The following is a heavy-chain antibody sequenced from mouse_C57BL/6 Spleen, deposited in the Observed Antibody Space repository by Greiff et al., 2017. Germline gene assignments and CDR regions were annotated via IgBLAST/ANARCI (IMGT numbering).Heavy chain of an antibody. Sequence: EVKLVESGGGLVQPGGSMKLSCVASGFTFSNYWMNWVRQSPEKGLEWVAQIRLKSDNYATHYAESVKGRFTISRDDSKSSVYLQMTNLRAEDTGIYYCTGGGSPLFGYWGQGTTLTVSS. CDR1: GFTFSNYW. V-gene: IGHV6-3*01. CDR2: IRLKSDNYAT. J-gene: IGHJ2*01. CDR3: TGGGSPLFGY.